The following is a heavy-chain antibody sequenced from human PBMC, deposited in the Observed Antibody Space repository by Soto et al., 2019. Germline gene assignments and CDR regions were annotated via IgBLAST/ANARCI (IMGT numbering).Heavy chain of an antibody. CDR2: IYHSGST. CDR1: GGSISSSNW. D-gene: IGHD5-18*01. V-gene: IGHV4-4*02. CDR3: AGWIQLQQYYYYGMDV. Sequence: QVQLQESGPGLVKPSGTLSLTCAVSGGSISSSNWWSWVRQPPGKGLEWIGEIYHSGSTNYNPSLKSPVNISVDQSKKQFSLKLSSVTAADTAVYYCAGWIQLQQYYYYGMDVWGQGTTVTVSS. J-gene: IGHJ6*02.